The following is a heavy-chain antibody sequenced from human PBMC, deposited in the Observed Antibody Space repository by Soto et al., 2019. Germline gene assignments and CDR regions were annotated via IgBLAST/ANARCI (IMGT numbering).Heavy chain of an antibody. D-gene: IGHD5-18*01. CDR3: ARYIYGYWYFDY. CDR1: GFTFSSYS. V-gene: IGHV3-48*01. J-gene: IGHJ4*02. Sequence: GGSLRLSCGASGFTFSSYSMNWVRQAPGNGLEWVSYISSSSSTIYYADSVKGRFTISRDSAKNSLYLQMNSLRAEDTAVYYCARYIYGYWYFDYWGQGTLVTVSS. CDR2: ISSSSSTI.